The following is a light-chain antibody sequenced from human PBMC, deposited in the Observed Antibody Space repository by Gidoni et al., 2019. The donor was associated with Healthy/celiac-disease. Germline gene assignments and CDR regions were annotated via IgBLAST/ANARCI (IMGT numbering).Light chain of an antibody. J-gene: IGKJ1*01. CDR3: QRYYTTPQT. Sequence: VMTEAPDCLAVSLGERATINCKSSQSVLYSSNNENYLAWYQHKPGQPPNLHIYWASTRESGVPYQFSGRRSGTDCTLTISSLQAEDVAVHHCQRYYTTPQTFGQGTKVEIK. V-gene: IGKV4-1*01. CDR1: QSVLYSSNNENY. CDR2: WAS.